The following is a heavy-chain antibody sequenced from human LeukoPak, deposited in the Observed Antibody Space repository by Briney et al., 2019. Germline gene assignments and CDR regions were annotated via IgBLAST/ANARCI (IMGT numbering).Heavy chain of an antibody. V-gene: IGHV4-59*01. CDR3: ARMVRGVIDAFEI. CDR1: GGSISSYY. J-gene: IGHJ3*02. Sequence: SETLSLTCTVSGGSISSYYWSWIRQPPGKGLEWIAYIYYSGTTKYNASLKSRVTMSVDTSKNQFSLELSSVTAADTAVYYCARMVRGVIDAFEIWGQGTMVTVSS. CDR2: IYYSGTT. D-gene: IGHD3-10*01.